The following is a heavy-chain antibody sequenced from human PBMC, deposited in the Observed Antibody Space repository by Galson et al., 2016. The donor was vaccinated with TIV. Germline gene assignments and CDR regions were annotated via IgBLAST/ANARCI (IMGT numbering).Heavy chain of an antibody. CDR2: ISSTGNFR. V-gene: IGHV3-21*01. J-gene: IGHJ6*02. CDR3: TRQGVYMGYAMDV. CDR1: GLTFSNFG. D-gene: IGHD1-14*01. Sequence: SLRLSCAASGLTFSNFGMNWVRQAPGKGLEWDSSISSTGNFRYYADSVTGRFTVSRDNAENSVYLQMSNLRGEDTAVYYCTRQGVYMGYAMDVWGQGTTVTVSS.